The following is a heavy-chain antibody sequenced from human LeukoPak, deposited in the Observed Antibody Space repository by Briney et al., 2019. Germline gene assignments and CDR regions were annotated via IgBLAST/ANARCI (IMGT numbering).Heavy chain of an antibody. D-gene: IGHD3-3*01. Sequence: ASVKVSCKASGDTFTGYYMHWVRQAPGQGLEWMGWINPNTGGTESAQKFQGRVTMTRDTSISTAYMELSRLRSDDTAVYYCALEPIALSIWGHGTMVTVSS. CDR2: INPNTGGT. CDR1: GDTFTGYY. CDR3: ALEPIALSI. J-gene: IGHJ3*01. V-gene: IGHV1-2*02.